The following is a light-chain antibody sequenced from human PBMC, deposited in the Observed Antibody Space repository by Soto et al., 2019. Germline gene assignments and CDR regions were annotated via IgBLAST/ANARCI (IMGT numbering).Light chain of an antibody. Sequence: EIVLTQSPATPSLSPGERATLSCRASPSVSSYLAWYQQKPGQAPRLLIYDASNRATGIPARFSGSGSGTDFTLTISSLEPEDFAVYYCQQRSNWPWTFGQGTKVEIK. CDR1: PSVSSY. J-gene: IGKJ1*01. V-gene: IGKV3-11*01. CDR2: DAS. CDR3: QQRSNWPWT.